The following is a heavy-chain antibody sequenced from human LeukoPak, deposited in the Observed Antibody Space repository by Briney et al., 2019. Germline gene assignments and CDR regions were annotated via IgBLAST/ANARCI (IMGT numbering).Heavy chain of an antibody. CDR3: ARGFIAAAGTTRYYYGMDV. CDR2: YDXRLT. Sequence: YDXRLTNYNPSLKSRVTISVDTSKNHFSLKLSSVTAADTAVYYCARGFIAAAGTTRYYYGMDVWGQGTTVTVSS. J-gene: IGHJ6*02. D-gene: IGHD6-13*01. V-gene: IGHV4-61*03.